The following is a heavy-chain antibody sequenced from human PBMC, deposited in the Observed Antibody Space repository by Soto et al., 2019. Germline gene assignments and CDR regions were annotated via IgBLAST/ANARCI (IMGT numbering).Heavy chain of an antibody. V-gene: IGHV4-34*01. D-gene: IGHD6-13*01. CDR1: GGSFSGYY. J-gene: IGHJ6*02. CDR2: INHSGST. CDR3: ARQQTGGHGMDV. Sequence: ASETLSLTCAVYGGSFSGYYWSWIRQPPGKGLEWIGEINHSGSTNYNPSLKSRVTISVDKSKNQFSLKLSSVTAADTAVYYCARQQTGGHGMDVWGQGTTVTVSS.